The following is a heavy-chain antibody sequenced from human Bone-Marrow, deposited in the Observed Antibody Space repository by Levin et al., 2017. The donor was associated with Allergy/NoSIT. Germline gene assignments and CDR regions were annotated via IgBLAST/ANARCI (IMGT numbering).Heavy chain of an antibody. CDR1: GFTFDDYT. CDR3: AKDKGNSKWIDY. CDR2: ISWDGGST. Sequence: GASVKVSCAASGFTFDDYTMHWVRQAPGKGLEWVSLISWDGGSTYYADSVKGRFTISRDNSKNSLYLQMNSLRTEDTALYYCAKDKGNSKWIDYWGQGTLVTVSS. J-gene: IGHJ4*02. V-gene: IGHV3-43*01. D-gene: IGHD4-23*01.